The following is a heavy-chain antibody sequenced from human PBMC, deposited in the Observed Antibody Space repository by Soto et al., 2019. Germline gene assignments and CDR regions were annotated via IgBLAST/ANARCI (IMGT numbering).Heavy chain of an antibody. Sequence: AXVKVSCKASGYTFTSYDINWVRQATGQGLEWMGWMNPNSGNTGYAQKFQGRVTMTRNTSISTAYMELSSLRSEDTAVYYCARGLDGFGSYYYYYMDVWGKGTTVTVSS. J-gene: IGHJ6*03. D-gene: IGHD1-1*01. V-gene: IGHV1-8*01. CDR3: ARGLDGFGSYYYYYMDV. CDR1: GYTFTSYD. CDR2: MNPNSGNT.